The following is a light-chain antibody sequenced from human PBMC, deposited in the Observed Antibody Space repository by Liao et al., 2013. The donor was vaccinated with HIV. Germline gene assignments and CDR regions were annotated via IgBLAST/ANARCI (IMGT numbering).Light chain of an antibody. Sequence: SYELTQPPSVSVSPGQTARITCSGDAVPKQYAYWYQQKPGQAPVLVIYKDSERPSGIPERFSGSSSGTTVTLTISGVQAEDEADYYCQSADSSPYVVFGGGTKLTVL. CDR1: AVPKQY. J-gene: IGLJ2*01. CDR2: KDS. CDR3: QSADSSPYVV. V-gene: IGLV3-25*03.